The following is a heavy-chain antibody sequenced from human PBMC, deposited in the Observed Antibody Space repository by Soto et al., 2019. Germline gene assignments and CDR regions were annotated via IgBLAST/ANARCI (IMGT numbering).Heavy chain of an antibody. D-gene: IGHD6-6*01. CDR2: MNPNSGKT. CDR1: GYTFTSYD. V-gene: IGHV1-8*01. CDR3: ASDFMAARLDGWGWFDP. J-gene: IGHJ5*02. Sequence: ASVKVSCKASGYTFTSYDINWVRQATGQGLEWMGWMNPNSGKTGYAQKFQGRVTMTRNTSISTAYMELSSLRSEDTAVYYCASDFMAARLDGWGWFDPWGQGTLVTVSS.